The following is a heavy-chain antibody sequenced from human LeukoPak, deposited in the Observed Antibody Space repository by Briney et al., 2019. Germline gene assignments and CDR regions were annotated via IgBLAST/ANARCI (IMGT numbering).Heavy chain of an antibody. J-gene: IGHJ3*02. Sequence: SETLSLTCTVSGGSISSYYWSWIRQPPGKGLEWIGYIYYSGSTNYNPSLKSRVTISVDTSKNQFSLKLSSVTAADTAVYYCASNDILTGNDAFDIWGQGTMVTVSS. CDR2: IYYSGST. V-gene: IGHV4-59*01. CDR1: GGSISSYY. CDR3: ASNDILTGNDAFDI. D-gene: IGHD3-9*01.